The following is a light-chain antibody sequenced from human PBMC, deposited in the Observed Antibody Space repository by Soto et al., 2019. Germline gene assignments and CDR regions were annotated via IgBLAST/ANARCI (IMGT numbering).Light chain of an antibody. V-gene: IGLV2-23*01. Sequence: QSVLTQPASVSGSPGQSITISCSGTSSDVGSSNFVSWYQQHPGKAPKLIIFEGDRRPSGVSGRFSGSKSGNTASLTIFGLQAEDEADYYCCSFARSSSFYVFGTGTKVTVL. CDR3: CSFARSSSFYV. CDR1: SSDVGSSNF. CDR2: EGD. J-gene: IGLJ1*01.